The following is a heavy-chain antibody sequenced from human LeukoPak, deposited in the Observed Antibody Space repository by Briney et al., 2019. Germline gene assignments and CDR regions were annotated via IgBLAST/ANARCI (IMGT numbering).Heavy chain of an antibody. D-gene: IGHD2-2*01. Sequence: ASVKVSCKASGYTFTKYDITWVRQAPGQGLEWMGWISPYNSNTKYAQKIQGRVTMTTDTSTSTAYMELRSLTSDDTAVYYCARQAVRTTYRGTMDVWGKGTTVTISS. CDR1: GYTFTKYD. J-gene: IGHJ6*04. CDR2: ISPYNSNT. CDR3: ARQAVRTTYRGTMDV. V-gene: IGHV1-18*01.